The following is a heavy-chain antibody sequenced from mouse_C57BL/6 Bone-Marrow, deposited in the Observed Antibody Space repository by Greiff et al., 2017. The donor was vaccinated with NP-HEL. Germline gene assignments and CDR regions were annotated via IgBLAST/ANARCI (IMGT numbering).Heavy chain of an antibody. V-gene: IGHV1-20*01. Sequence: VQLQQSGPELVKPGDSVKISCKASGYSFTGYFMNWVMQSHGKSLEWIGRINPYNGDTFYNQKFKGKATLTVDKSSSTAHMELRSLTSEDSAVYYCARVIYYGSLFDYWGQGTTLTVSS. CDR2: INPYNGDT. J-gene: IGHJ2*01. CDR3: ARVIYYGSLFDY. CDR1: GYSFTGYF. D-gene: IGHD2-2*01.